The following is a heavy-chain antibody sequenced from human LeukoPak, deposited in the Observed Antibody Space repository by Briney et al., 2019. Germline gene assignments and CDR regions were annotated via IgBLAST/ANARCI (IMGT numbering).Heavy chain of an antibody. CDR2: IRYDGSNK. J-gene: IGHJ4*02. V-gene: IGHV3-30*02. CDR1: GFTFSTSG. Sequence: GGSLRLSCAASGFTFSTSGMHWVRQAPGKGLEWVAFIRYDGSNKYYADSVKGRFTISRDNSKNTLYLQMNSLRAEDTAVYYCARHGSLAATGKWLGYAIDYWGQGTLVTVSS. D-gene: IGHD3-10*01. CDR3: ARHGSLAATGKWLGYAIDY.